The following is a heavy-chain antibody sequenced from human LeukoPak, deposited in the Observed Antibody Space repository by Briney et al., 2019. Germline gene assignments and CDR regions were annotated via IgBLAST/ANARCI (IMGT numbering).Heavy chain of an antibody. D-gene: IGHD6-13*01. CDR2: IYPGDSDT. CDR3: ARHSEVGYSSSWYGD. V-gene: IGHV5-51*01. Sequence: GESLKISCKGSGYSFTSYWIGWVRQMPGKGLEWMGIIYPGDSDTRYSPSFQGQVTISADKSISTAYLQWSSLKASDTAMYYCARHSEVGYSSSWYGDWGQGTLVTVSS. J-gene: IGHJ4*02. CDR1: GYSFTSYW.